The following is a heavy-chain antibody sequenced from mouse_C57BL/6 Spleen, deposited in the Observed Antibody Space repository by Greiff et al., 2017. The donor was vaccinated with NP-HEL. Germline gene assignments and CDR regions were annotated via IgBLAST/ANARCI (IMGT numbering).Heavy chain of an antibody. Sequence: VKLQQPGAELVKPGASVKLSCKASGYTFTSYWMHWVKQRPGQGLEWIGMIHPNSGSTNYNEKFKSKATLTVDKSSSTAYMQLSSLTSEDSAVYYCAREGGTQFAYWGQGTLVTVSA. J-gene: IGHJ3*01. CDR1: GYTFTSYW. CDR2: IHPNSGST. V-gene: IGHV1-64*01. CDR3: AREGGTQFAY. D-gene: IGHD4-1*01.